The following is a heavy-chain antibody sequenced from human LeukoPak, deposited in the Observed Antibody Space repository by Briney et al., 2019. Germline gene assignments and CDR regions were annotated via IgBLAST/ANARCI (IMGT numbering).Heavy chain of an antibody. CDR2: IYYSGST. V-gene: IGHV4-59*08. Sequence: SETLSLTGTVSGGSISSYYWSWIRQPPGKGLEWIGYIYYSGSTNYNPSLKSRVTISVDTSKNQCSLKLSSVTAADTAVYYCAGSEPGASRWGQGTLVTVSS. CDR1: GGSISSYY. J-gene: IGHJ4*02. CDR3: AGSEPGASR. D-gene: IGHD4/OR15-4a*01.